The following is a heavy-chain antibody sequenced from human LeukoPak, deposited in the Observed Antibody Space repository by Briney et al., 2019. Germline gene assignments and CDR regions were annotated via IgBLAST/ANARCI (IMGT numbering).Heavy chain of an antibody. Sequence: GGSLRLSCAASGFTFNKYGIHWVRQAPGKGLEWVAFIRYDGNNRYYADSVKGRFTISRDNSKSTLYLQMNSLRAEDTAVYYCGNDFAPVREITILNKFGYMDVWGKGTAVTISS. J-gene: IGHJ6*03. V-gene: IGHV3-30*02. CDR2: IRYDGNNR. CDR3: GNDFAPVREITILNKFGYMDV. D-gene: IGHD3-10*01. CDR1: GFTFNKYG.